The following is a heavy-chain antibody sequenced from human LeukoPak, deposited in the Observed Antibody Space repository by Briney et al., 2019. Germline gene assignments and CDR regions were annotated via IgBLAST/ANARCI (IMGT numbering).Heavy chain of an antibody. Sequence: PSETLSLTCAVYGGSFSGYYWSWIRQPPGKGLEWIGEINHSGSTNYNPSLKSRVTISVDTSKNQFSLKLSSVTAADTAVYYCARRKQWLHAFDIWGQGTMVTVSS. CDR3: ARRKQWLHAFDI. D-gene: IGHD6-19*01. CDR1: GGSFSGYY. V-gene: IGHV4-34*01. J-gene: IGHJ3*02. CDR2: INHSGST.